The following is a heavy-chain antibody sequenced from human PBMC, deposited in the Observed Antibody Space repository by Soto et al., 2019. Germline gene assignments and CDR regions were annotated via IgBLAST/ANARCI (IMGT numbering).Heavy chain of an antibody. CDR3: ARSAKSSDFPDYFDF. V-gene: IGHV4-34*12. D-gene: IGHD2-21*02. J-gene: IGHJ4*02. CDR1: ARSFNGYY. CDR2: VIHTGRT. Sequence: PSETLPLTCTVYARSFNGYYWSWIRQPPGKGLEWIGEVIHTGRTNYNPSLKGRVTISVDTSKNQFSLNLSSVTAADTAVYYCARSAKSSDFPDYFDFWGQGTQVAVSS.